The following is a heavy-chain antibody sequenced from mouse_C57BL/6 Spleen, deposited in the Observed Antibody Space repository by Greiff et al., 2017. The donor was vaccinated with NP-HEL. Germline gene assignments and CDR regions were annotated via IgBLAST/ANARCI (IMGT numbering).Heavy chain of an antibody. CDR2: IWRGGST. V-gene: IGHV2-5*01. CDR1: GFSLTSYG. CDR3: AKESNYGFAY. D-gene: IGHD2-5*01. Sequence: VKVVESGPGLVQPSQSLSITCTVSGFSLTSYGVHWVRQSPGKGLEWLGVIWRGGSTDYNAAFMSRLSITKDNSKSQVFFKMNSLQADVTAIYYCAKESNYGFAYWGQGTLVTVSA. J-gene: IGHJ3*01.